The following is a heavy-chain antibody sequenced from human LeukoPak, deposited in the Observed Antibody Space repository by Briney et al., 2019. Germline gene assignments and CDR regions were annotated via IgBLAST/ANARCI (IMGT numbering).Heavy chain of an antibody. D-gene: IGHD2-15*01. V-gene: IGHV4-34*01. CDR3: ARGAWATRLAS. Sequence: PSETLSLTCAVYGESLNSYYWRWVRQPPGEGLEWIGEIYESGTTKYNPSLKSRVAISMVPSKQQFSLRLSSVTAADTAVYYCARGAWATRLASWGLGTPVIVSS. J-gene: IGHJ4*02. CDR1: GESLNSYY. CDR2: IYESGTT.